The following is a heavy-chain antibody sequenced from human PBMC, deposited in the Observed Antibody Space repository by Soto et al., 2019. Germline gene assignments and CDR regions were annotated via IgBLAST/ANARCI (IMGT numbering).Heavy chain of an antibody. D-gene: IGHD2-15*01. J-gene: IGHJ4*02. CDR1: GFPLITYA. V-gene: IGHV3-23*01. CDR2: ISSSGAGT. CDR3: AKKGYCSGDSCYAFDY. Sequence: GVSLRLSCAASGFPLITYAMSWVRQAPGKGLEWVSAISSSGAGTFYADTVKGRFTISRDSSKNTLYLQMNSLRAEDTAVYYCAKKGYCSGDSCYAFDYWGQGTLVTVSS.